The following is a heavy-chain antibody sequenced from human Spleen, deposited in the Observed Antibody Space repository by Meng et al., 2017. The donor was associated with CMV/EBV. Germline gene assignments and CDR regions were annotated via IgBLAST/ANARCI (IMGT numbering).Heavy chain of an antibody. CDR2: ISGSGDGT. J-gene: IGHJ6*02. Sequence: GESLKISCAASGFTFYNYAMSWVRQAPGKGLEWVSAISGSGDGTSYADSVKGRFTISRDNAKNSLHLQMNSLRDEDTAIYYCAKPWRENDFWHYYYYGMNVWGHGTTVTVSS. CDR1: GFTFYNYA. V-gene: IGHV3-23*01. CDR3: AKPWRENDFWHYYYYGMNV. D-gene: IGHD3-3*01.